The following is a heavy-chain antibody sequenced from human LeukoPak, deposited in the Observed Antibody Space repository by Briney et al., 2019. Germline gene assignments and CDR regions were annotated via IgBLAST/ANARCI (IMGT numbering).Heavy chain of an antibody. CDR3: ARTSYYDSSGYYCPHFDY. Sequence: GGSLRLSCAASGFTFSSYSMNWVRQAPGKGLEWVAVISYDGSDKYYAGSVKGRFTITRDNSKSTLYLQMNSLRAEDTAVYYCARTSYYDSSGYYCPHFDYWGQGTLVTVSS. V-gene: IGHV3-30*03. CDR2: ISYDGSDK. J-gene: IGHJ4*02. D-gene: IGHD3-22*01. CDR1: GFTFSSYS.